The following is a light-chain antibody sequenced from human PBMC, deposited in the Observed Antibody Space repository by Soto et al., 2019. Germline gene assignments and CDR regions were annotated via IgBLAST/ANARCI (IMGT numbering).Light chain of an antibody. CDR1: QSISSY. J-gene: IGKJ1*01. CDR2: AAS. CDR3: QQSYSSSWT. Sequence: DIQMTQSPSSLSASVGDRVTITCRASQSISSYLNWYQQKPGKAPNLLIYAASSLQSGVLSRFSGSGSGTDFTLTISSLQPEDFATYYCQQSYSSSWTFGQGTTVEIK. V-gene: IGKV1-39*01.